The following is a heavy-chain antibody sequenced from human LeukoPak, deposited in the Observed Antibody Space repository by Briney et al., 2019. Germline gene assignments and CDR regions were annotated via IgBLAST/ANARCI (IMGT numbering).Heavy chain of an antibody. CDR2: IYSGGST. CDR3: AREGVSGLDY. J-gene: IGHJ4*02. D-gene: IGHD6-19*01. Sequence: PGGSLRLSCAASGFTFSDHYMGWIRQAPGKGLEWVSVIYSGGSTYYADSVKGRFTISRDNSKNTLYLQMNSLRAEDTAVYYCAREGVSGLDYWGQGTLVTVSS. CDR1: GFTFSDHY. V-gene: IGHV3-53*05.